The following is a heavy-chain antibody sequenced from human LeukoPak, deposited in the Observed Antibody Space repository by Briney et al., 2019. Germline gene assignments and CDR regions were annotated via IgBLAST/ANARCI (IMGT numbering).Heavy chain of an antibody. CDR2: INPSGGST. CDR1: GYTFTSYY. Sequence: ASVKVSFKASGYTFTSYYMHWVRQAPGQGLEWMGIINPSGGSTSYAQKFQGRVTMTRDTSTSTVYMELSSLRSEDTAVYYCARDGVLRFLEWLSPTYYYYMDVWGKGTTVTVSS. CDR3: ARDGVLRFLEWLSPTYYYYMDV. D-gene: IGHD3-3*01. J-gene: IGHJ6*03. V-gene: IGHV1-46*01.